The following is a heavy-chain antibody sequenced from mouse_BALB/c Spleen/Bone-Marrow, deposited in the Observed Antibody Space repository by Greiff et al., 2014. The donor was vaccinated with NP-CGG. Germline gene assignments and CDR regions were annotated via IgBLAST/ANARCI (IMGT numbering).Heavy chain of an antibody. CDR2: ISNGGGST. CDR3: ARRAGAY. CDR1: GFTFSSYT. V-gene: IGHV5-12-2*01. D-gene: IGHD3-3*01. J-gene: IGHJ3*01. Sequence: EVHLVEPGGGLVQPGGSLKLSCAASGFTFSSYTMSWVRQTPEKRLEWVAYISNGGGSTYYPDTVKGRFTISRDNAKNTLYLQMSSLKSEDTAMYYCARRAGAYWGQGTLVTVSA.